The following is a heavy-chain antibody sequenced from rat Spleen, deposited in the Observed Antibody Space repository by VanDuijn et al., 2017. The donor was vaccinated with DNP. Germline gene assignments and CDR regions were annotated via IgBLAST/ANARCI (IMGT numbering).Heavy chain of an antibody. CDR1: GFTFNNYW. V-gene: IGHV5-31*01. D-gene: IGHD1-11*01. CDR2: ITSSGGST. Sequence: EVQLVASGGGLVEPGRSLKLSCVASGFTFNNYWMTWIRQVPGKGLEWVASITSSGGSTSYPDSVKGRFTISRDHAKNTLYLQMNSLRSEDTATYYCARAGRYYAMDAWGQGTSVTVSS. CDR3: ARAGRYYAMDA. J-gene: IGHJ4*01.